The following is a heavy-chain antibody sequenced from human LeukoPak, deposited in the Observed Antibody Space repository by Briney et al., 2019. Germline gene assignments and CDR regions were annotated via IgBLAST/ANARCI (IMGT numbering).Heavy chain of an antibody. J-gene: IGHJ4*02. Sequence: GASVKVSCKASGYIFTGYYMHWVRQAPGQGLEWMGWINPNSGGTNSAQKFQGRVTITRDTSISTAYMEPSRLTSDDTAVYYCARHPYSGSYHFDYWGQETLVTVSS. CDR1: GYIFTGYY. V-gene: IGHV1-2*02. CDR3: ARHPYSGSYHFDY. D-gene: IGHD1-26*01. CDR2: INPNSGGT.